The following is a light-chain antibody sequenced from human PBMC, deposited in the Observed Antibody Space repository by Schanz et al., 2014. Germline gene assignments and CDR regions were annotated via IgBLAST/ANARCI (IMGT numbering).Light chain of an antibody. J-gene: IGLJ2*01. V-gene: IGLV2-14*01. CDR3: QSYDSSLSASVV. Sequence: QSALTQPASVSGSPGQSITISCTGTSSDVGGYNYVSWYQQHPGKAPKLMIYDVTNRPSGVSNRFSASKSGNTASLTISGLQAEDEADYYCQSYDSSLSASVVFGGGTKLTVL. CDR1: SSDVGGYNY. CDR2: DVT.